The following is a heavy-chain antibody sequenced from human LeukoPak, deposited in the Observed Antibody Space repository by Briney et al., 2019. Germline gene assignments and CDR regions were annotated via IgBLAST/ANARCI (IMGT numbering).Heavy chain of an antibody. D-gene: IGHD3-3*01. CDR3: ARDDGTYYDFWSGYTGYYYYMDV. CDR2: ISSSGGNT. Sequence: GGSLRLSCAASGFTFSSYSMSWVRQAPGKGLEWVSSISSSGGNTYYADSVKGRFTISRDNSKNTLFLQMNSLRAEDTAVYYCARDDGTYYDFWSGYTGYYYYMDVWGKGTTVTVSS. J-gene: IGHJ6*03. CDR1: GFTFSSYS. V-gene: IGHV3-23*01.